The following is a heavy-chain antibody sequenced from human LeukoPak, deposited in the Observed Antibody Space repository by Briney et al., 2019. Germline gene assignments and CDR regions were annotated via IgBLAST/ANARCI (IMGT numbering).Heavy chain of an antibody. D-gene: IGHD3-10*01. V-gene: IGHV1-8*02. CDR3: SRKRASGVYFDY. CDR1: GYTFTNYE. Sequence: GSSVTVSCKASGYTFTNYENNWVRQATGKGLEWMGWMNPNSGNTHYPQKFQGRATINSNTYISTASIELSNLRSNDTAVCLCSRKRASGVYFDYWGQGTLVTVSS. CDR2: MNPNSGNT. J-gene: IGHJ4*02.